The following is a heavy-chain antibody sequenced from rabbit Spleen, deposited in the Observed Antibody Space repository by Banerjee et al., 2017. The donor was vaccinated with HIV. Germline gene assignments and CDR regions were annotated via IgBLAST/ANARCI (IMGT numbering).Heavy chain of an antibody. V-gene: IGHV1S45*01. CDR1: GFTLSSYYM. J-gene: IGHJ6*01. D-gene: IGHD4-1*01. CDR2: IYAGSSGDT. CDR3: ARDLPDVIGWNFGW. Sequence: QEQLKESGGGLVQPGGSLKVSCIASGFTLSSYYMNWVRQAPGKGLEWIACIYAGSSGDTYYANWAKGRGTISKTSSTTVTLQMTSLTVADTATYFCARDLPDVIGWNFGWWGPGTLVT.